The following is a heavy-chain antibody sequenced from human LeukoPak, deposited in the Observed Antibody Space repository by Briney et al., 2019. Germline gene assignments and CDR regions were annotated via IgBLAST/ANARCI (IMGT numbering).Heavy chain of an antibody. J-gene: IGHJ5*02. CDR1: GGTFSSYA. CDR3: ARDPKSYDFWSGSSPANWFDP. D-gene: IGHD3-3*01. CDR2: IIPIFGTA. Sequence: SVKVSCKASGGTFSSYAISWVRQAPGQGLEWMGGIIPIFGTANYAQKFQGRVTITADESTSTAYMELSSLRSEDTAVYYCARDPKSYDFWSGSSPANWFDPWGQGTLVTVSS. V-gene: IGHV1-69*13.